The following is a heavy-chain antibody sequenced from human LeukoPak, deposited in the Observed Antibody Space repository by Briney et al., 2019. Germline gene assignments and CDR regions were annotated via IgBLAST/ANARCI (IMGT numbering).Heavy chain of an antibody. CDR3: ARALLSADAFDI. Sequence: SETLSLTCTVSGGSISSYYWSWIRQPPGKGLEWIGYIYYSGSTNYNPSLKSRVTISVDTSKNQFPLKLSSVTAADTAVYYCARALLSADAFDIWGQGTMVTVSS. J-gene: IGHJ3*02. V-gene: IGHV4-59*01. CDR2: IYYSGST. D-gene: IGHD3-10*01. CDR1: GGSISSYY.